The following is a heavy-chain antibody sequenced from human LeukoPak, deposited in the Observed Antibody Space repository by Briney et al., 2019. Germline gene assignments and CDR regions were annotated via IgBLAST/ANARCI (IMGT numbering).Heavy chain of an antibody. CDR3: ARDRGSYGSGSFYDY. D-gene: IGHD3-10*01. V-gene: IGHV3-21*01. J-gene: IGHJ4*02. Sequence: GGSLRLSCAASGFTFNTYSMNWVRQAPGKGLEWVSSISSSSYYIYYADSVKGRFSISRDNAKSSLYLQMNNLRAEDSAVYYCARDRGSYGSGSFYDYWGQGTLVTVSS. CDR2: ISSSSYYI. CDR1: GFTFNTYS.